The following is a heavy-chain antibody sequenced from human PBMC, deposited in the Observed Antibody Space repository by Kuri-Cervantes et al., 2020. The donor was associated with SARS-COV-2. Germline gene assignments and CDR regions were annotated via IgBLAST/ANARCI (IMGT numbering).Heavy chain of an antibody. CDR1: GFTFSSYG. Sequence: GESLKISCAASGFTFSSYGMHWVRQAPGKGLEWVAVIWYDGSNKYYADSVKGRFTISRDNSKNTLYLQMNSLRAEDTAVYYRARDLLHYDSSGYYYDPGWGQGTLVTRLL. J-gene: IGHJ4*02. CDR2: IWYDGSNK. V-gene: IGHV3-33*01. D-gene: IGHD3-22*01. CDR3: ARDLLHYDSSGYYYDPG.